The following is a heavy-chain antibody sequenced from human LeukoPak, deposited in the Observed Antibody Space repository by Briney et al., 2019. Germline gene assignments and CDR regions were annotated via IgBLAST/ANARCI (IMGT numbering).Heavy chain of an antibody. J-gene: IGHJ4*02. V-gene: IGHV4-31*03. Sequence: SETLSLTCTVSGGSISSGGYYWSWIRQHPGQGLEWIGYISYSGSTYYNPSLKSRVTISVDTSKNQFSLKLSSVTAADTAVYYCARATDYGDSYYFDHWGQGTPVTVSS. CDR1: GGSISSGGYY. CDR3: ARATDYGDSYYFDH. CDR2: ISYSGST. D-gene: IGHD4/OR15-4a*01.